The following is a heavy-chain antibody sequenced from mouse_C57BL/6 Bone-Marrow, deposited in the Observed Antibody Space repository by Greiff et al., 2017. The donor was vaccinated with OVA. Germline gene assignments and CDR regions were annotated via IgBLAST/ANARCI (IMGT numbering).Heavy chain of an antibody. J-gene: IGHJ1*03. CDR1: GYAFTNYL. D-gene: IGHD1-1*01. CDR3: ARKGSYWYFDV. CDR2: INPGSGGT. Sequence: VQGVESGAELVRPGTSVKVSCKASGYAFTNYLIEWVKQRPGQGLEWIGVINPGSGGTNYNEKFKGKATLTADKSSSTAYMQLSSLTSEDSAVYFCARKGSYWYFDVWGTGTTVTVSS. V-gene: IGHV1-54*01.